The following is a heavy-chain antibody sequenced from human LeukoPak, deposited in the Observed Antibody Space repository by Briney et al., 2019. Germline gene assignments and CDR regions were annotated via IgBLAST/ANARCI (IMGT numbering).Heavy chain of an antibody. J-gene: IGHJ4*02. CDR1: GFTFSSYA. V-gene: IGHV3-30-3*01. CDR3: ARFHEDYYDSSDYYYFDY. CDR2: ISYDGSNK. Sequence: GRSLRLSCAASGFTFSSYAMHWVRQAPGKGLEWVAVISYDGSNKYYADSVKGRFTISRDNSKNTLYLQMNSLRAEDTAVYYCARFHEDYYDSSDYYYFDYWGQGTLVTVSS. D-gene: IGHD3-22*01.